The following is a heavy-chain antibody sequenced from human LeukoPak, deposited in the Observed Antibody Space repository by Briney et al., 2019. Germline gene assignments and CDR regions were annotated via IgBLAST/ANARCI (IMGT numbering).Heavy chain of an antibody. CDR1: GYTFTSYG. CDR2: INPNSGGT. Sequence: ASVKVSCKASGYTFTSYGISWVRQAPGQGLEWMGRINPNSGGTNYAQKFQGRVTMTRDTSISTAYMELSRLRSDDTAVYYCARLYHYYYGMDVWGQGTTVTVSS. V-gene: IGHV1-2*06. J-gene: IGHJ6*02. CDR3: ARLYHYYYGMDV.